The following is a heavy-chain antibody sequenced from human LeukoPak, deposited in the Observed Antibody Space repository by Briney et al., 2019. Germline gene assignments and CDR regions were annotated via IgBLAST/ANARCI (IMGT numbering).Heavy chain of an antibody. J-gene: IGHJ6*03. CDR2: MNPNSGNT. D-gene: IGHD5-18*01. V-gene: IGHV1-8*03. CDR1: GGTFSSYD. Sequence: ASVKVSCKASGGTFSSYDINWVRQATGQGLEWMGWMNPNSGNTGYAQKFQGRVTITRNTSISTAYMELSSLRSEDTAVYYCARMGYSYGRYYYYYYMDVWGKGTTVTVSS. CDR3: ARMGYSYGRYYYYYYMDV.